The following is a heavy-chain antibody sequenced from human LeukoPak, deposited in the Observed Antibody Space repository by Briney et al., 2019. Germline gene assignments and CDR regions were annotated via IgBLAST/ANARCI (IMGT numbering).Heavy chain of an antibody. Sequence: GGSLRLSCAASGFTLSSYAMRWVRQAGGKGLEWVSLINDRGGNTYYADSVKARFTISRHNSKNTLFLQMSSLRAEDTAVYYCAKTSAGIRGGYFDYWGQGTLVTVSS. V-gene: IGHV3-23*01. CDR3: AKTSAGIRGGYFDY. D-gene: IGHD3-10*01. CDR1: GFTLSSYA. J-gene: IGHJ4*02. CDR2: INDRGGNT.